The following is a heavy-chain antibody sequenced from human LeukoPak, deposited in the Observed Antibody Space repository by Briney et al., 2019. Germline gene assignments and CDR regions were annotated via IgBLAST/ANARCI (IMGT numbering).Heavy chain of an antibody. CDR1: GGSISSYY. V-gene: IGHV4-4*09. CDR2: IYTSGST. J-gene: IGHJ6*03. D-gene: IGHD6-6*01. CDR3: ARHPYSSSSSSSYYMDV. Sequence: PSETLSLTCTVSGGSISSYYWSWIRQPPGKGLEWIGYIYTSGSTNYNPSFKSRVTISVDTSKNQFSLKLSSVTAADTAVYYCARHPYSSSSSSSYYMDVWGKGTTVTVSS.